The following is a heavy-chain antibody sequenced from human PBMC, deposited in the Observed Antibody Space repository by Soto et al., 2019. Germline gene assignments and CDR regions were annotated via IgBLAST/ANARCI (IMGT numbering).Heavy chain of an antibody. CDR3: ARGMRPYYDSSGYSFDAFDI. J-gene: IGHJ3*02. D-gene: IGHD3-22*01. CDR1: GYTFTSYD. Sequence: GASVKVSCKASGYTFTSYDINWVRQATGQGLEWMGWMNPNSGNTGYAQKFQGRVTMTRNTSISTAYMELSSLKSEDTAVYYCARGMRPYYDSSGYSFDAFDIWGQGTMVTVSS. CDR2: MNPNSGNT. V-gene: IGHV1-8*01.